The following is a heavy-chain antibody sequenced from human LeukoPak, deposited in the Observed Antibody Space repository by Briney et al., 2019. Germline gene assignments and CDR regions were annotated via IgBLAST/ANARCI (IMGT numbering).Heavy chain of an antibody. J-gene: IGHJ4*02. CDR2: IFHSGST. V-gene: IGHV4-39*01. Sequence: PSETLSLTCTVSGVSIRSDTYNYYWGWIRQPPGKGLEWIGSIFHSGSTSYNPSLKSRVTISVDTSKNHFGLNLNSMTASDTAVYYCARHKTGSFSTASDYWGQGTLVTVSS. D-gene: IGHD1-26*01. CDR1: GVSIRSDTYNYY. CDR3: ARHKTGSFSTASDY.